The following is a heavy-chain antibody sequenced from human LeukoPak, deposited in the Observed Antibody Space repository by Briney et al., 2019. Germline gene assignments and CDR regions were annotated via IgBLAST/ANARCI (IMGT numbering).Heavy chain of an antibody. CDR2: VYSSGHT. Sequence: PSETLSLTCTVSGGSISPYYWSWIRQPPGKGLEWIAYVYSSGHTNYNPSLQGRVTISVDTSKNQFSLKLNSVTAADTAVYYCARHPYSDGFDIWGQGTMVTVSS. J-gene: IGHJ3*02. CDR3: ARHPYSDGFDI. CDR1: GGSISPYY. D-gene: IGHD1-1*01. V-gene: IGHV4-59*08.